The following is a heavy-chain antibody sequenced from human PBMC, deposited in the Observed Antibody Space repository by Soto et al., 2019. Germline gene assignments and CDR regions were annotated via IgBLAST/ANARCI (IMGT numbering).Heavy chain of an antibody. CDR2: TYYRSKWYN. CDR1: GDSVSSNRAG. D-gene: IGHD1-1*01. CDR3: ARGSWDDVSGHYYMDV. V-gene: IGHV6-1*01. Sequence: PTQTLSLTCDISGDSVSSNRAGWNWIRQTPSRGLEWLGRTYYRSKWYNNYAVSVKSRVSVNPDTAKNQFSLQLNSVTPEDTAVYYCARGSWDDVSGHYYMDVWGKGTTVTGYS. J-gene: IGHJ6*03.